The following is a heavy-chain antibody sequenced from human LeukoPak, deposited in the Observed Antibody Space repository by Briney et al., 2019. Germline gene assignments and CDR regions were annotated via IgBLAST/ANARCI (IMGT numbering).Heavy chain of an antibody. D-gene: IGHD1-7*01. CDR2: INQDGSEI. Sequence: PGGSLRLSCAASGSTFSSYWMNWVRQAPGKGLEWVANINQDGSEIYYVDSVKGRFTISRDNAKNSLYLQMNSLRAEDTAMYYCVSDWNWGVDYWGQGTLVTVSS. CDR3: VSDWNWGVDY. V-gene: IGHV3-7*01. CDR1: GSTFSSYW. J-gene: IGHJ4*02.